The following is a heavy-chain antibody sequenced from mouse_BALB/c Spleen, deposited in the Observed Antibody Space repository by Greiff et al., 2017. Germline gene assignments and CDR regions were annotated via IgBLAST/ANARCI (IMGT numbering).Heavy chain of an antibody. V-gene: IGHV1S34*01. CDR2: ISCYNGAT. J-gene: IGHJ2*01. CDR3: ARMDRLLRYYFDY. Sequence: LVKTGASVKISCKASGYSFTGYYMHWVKQSHGKSLEWIGYISCYNGATSYNQKFKGKATFTVDTSSSTAYMQFNSLTSEDSAVYYCARMDRLLRYYFDYWGQGTTLTVSA. D-gene: IGHD1-1*01. CDR1: GYSFTGYY.